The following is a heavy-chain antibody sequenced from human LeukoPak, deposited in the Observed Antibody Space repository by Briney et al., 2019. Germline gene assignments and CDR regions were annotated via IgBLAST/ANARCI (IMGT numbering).Heavy chain of an antibody. CDR1: GFTFSNYA. V-gene: IGHV3-33*01. Sequence: GRSLRLSCAASGFTFSNYAMHWVRRAPGKGLEWVAVIWYDGSNDYYANSVKGRFTISRDNSKNTLYLQMNSLRAEDTAVYYCAREADCSGGNCYRGSFDIWGQGTMITVSS. D-gene: IGHD2-15*01. CDR3: AREADCSGGNCYRGSFDI. J-gene: IGHJ3*02. CDR2: IWYDGSND.